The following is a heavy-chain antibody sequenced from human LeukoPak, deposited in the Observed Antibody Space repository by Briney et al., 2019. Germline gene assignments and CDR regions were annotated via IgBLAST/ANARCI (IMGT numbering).Heavy chain of an antibody. Sequence: KPSETLSLTCTVSGGSISTYYWSWIRQPPGKGLEWIGYIYTSGSTDYNPSLKSRVTISLDTSNNQFPLNLNSVTAADTAVYYCARSRGRKVTPFDHWGQGILVTVSS. D-gene: IGHD3-10*01. CDR1: GGSISTYY. CDR2: IYTSGST. J-gene: IGHJ4*02. V-gene: IGHV4-4*09. CDR3: ARSRGRKVTPFDH.